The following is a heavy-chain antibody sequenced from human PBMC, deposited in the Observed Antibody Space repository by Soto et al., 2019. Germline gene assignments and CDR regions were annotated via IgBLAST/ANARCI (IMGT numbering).Heavy chain of an antibody. CDR2: IIPIFGTA. J-gene: IGHJ6*02. V-gene: IGHV1-69*13. Sequence: SVKVSCKASGGTFSSCAISWVRQAPGQGLEWMGGIIPIFGTANYAQKFQGRVTITADESTSTAYMELSSLRSEDTAVYYCARDRVTVSYGNYYYYGMDVWGQGTTVTVSS. CDR1: GGTFSSCA. CDR3: ARDRVTVSYGNYYYYGMDV. D-gene: IGHD4-4*01.